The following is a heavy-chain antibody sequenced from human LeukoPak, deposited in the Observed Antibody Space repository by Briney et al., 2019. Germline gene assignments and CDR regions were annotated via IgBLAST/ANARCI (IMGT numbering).Heavy chain of an antibody. Sequence: GGSLRLSCVGSGFTFSTYAMSWVRQAPGKGLEWVSSISSSSSYIYYADSVKGRFTISRDNAKNSLYLQMNSLRAEDTAVYYCASGYSYGDNLDYWGQGTLVTVSS. V-gene: IGHV3-21*01. CDR2: ISSSSSYI. CDR1: GFTFSTYA. J-gene: IGHJ4*02. D-gene: IGHD5-18*01. CDR3: ASGYSYGDNLDY.